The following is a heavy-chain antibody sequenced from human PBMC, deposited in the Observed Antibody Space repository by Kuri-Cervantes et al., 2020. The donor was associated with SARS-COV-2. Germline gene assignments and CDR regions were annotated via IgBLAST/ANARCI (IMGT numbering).Heavy chain of an antibody. CDR3: ARARGWVGATKPFDY. D-gene: IGHD1-26*01. CDR2: INHSGST. CDR1: GGSFSGYY. Sequence: SETLSLTCAVYGGSFSGYYWSWIRQPPGKGLEWIGEINHSGSTNYNPSLKSRVTISVDTSKNQFSLKLSSVTAADTAVYYCARARGWVGATKPFDYWGQGTLVTV. V-gene: IGHV4-34*01. J-gene: IGHJ4*02.